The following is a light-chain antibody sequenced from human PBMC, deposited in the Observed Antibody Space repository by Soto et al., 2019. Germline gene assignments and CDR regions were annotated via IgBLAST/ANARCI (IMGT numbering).Light chain of an antibody. J-gene: IGKJ5*01. CDR1: QRVSGD. CDR2: GPS. CDR3: QQYKSWPMT. Sequence: EIVMMQSPATLSVSPGERATISCRASQRVSGDLAWYQQKPGQAPRLLIYGPSTRATGIPARFSGSGSGTEFTPTLSGLQSEDFAIYFCQQYKSWPMTFGQGTRLERK. V-gene: IGKV3-15*01.